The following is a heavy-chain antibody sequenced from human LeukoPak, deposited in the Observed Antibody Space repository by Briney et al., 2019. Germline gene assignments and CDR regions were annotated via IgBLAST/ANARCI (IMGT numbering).Heavy chain of an antibody. CDR3: ARAGAMDSSSWYKGYYYYYMDV. J-gene: IGHJ6*03. V-gene: IGHV1-8*01. CDR1: GYTFTSYD. Sequence: GASVKVSCKASGYTFTSYDINWVRQATGQGLEWMGCMNPNSGNTGYAQKFQGRVTMTRNTSISTAYMELSSLRSEDTAVYYCARAGAMDSSSWYKGYYYYYMDVWGKGTKVTVSS. CDR2: MNPNSGNT. D-gene: IGHD6-13*01.